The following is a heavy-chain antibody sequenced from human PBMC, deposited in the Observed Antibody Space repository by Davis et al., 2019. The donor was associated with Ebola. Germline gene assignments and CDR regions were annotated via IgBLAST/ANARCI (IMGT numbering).Heavy chain of an antibody. J-gene: IGHJ3*02. CDR1: GFTFSSYS. D-gene: IGHD5-12*01. V-gene: IGHV3-21*01. CDR3: ASPKGWLRQENGFDI. CDR2: ISSSSSYI. Sequence: PGGSLRLSCAASGFTFSSYSMNWVRQAPGKGLEWVSSISSSSSYIYYADSVKGRFTISRDNAKNSLYLQMNSLRAEDTAVYYCASPKGWLRQENGFDIWGQGTMVTVSS.